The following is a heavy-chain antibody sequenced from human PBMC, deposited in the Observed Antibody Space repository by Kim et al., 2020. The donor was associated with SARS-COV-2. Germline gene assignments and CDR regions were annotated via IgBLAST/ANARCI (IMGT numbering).Heavy chain of an antibody. CDR3: AREGSGSYNWLDP. CDR2: INGGNGNT. CDR1: GYTFDTFS. J-gene: IGHJ5*02. V-gene: IGHV1-3*01. D-gene: IGHD3-10*01. Sequence: ASVKVSCKASGYTFDTFSLYWLRQAPGQRFEWMGWINGGNGNTRYSQNFQSRVIFTRDTSATTAYMELTSLTFKDTAVYYCAREGSGSYNWLDPWGQGTLVTVSS.